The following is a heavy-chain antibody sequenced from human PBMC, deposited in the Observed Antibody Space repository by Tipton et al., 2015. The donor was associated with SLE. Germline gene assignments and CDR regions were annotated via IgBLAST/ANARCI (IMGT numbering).Heavy chain of an antibody. CDR2: IYSGGNT. CDR3: VRDSSLWSTDY. D-gene: IGHD2-2*01. J-gene: IGHJ4*02. Sequence: SLRLSCAASGFSFSNYAMSWVRQAPGKGLEWVSIIYSGGNTYYVESVEGRFTISRDNSDNTLYVRMNNLKTEDTAVYYCVRDSSLWSTDYWGQGTLVTASS. CDR1: GFSFSNYA. V-gene: IGHV3-23*03.